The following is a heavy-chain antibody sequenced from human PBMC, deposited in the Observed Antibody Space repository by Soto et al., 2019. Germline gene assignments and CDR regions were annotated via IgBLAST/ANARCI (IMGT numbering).Heavy chain of an antibody. J-gene: IGHJ6*03. Sequence: EVHLVESGGGLVQPGGSLRLSCAASGFTFSGHWMSWVRQAPGKGLEWVAHIKQDGSETVYVGSVKGRFTISRDNAKNSLDLQMNSLRAEDTALYYCARDRAFCSGTNCRRGSIYYYYMDVWGTGTTVTVSS. CDR3: ARDRAFCSGTNCRRGSIYYYYMDV. CDR1: GFTFSGHW. V-gene: IGHV3-7*01. D-gene: IGHD2-2*01. CDR2: IKQDGSET.